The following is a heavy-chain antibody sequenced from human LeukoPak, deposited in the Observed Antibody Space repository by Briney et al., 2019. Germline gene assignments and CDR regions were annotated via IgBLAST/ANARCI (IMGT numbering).Heavy chain of an antibody. CDR1: GFTFSSYA. CDR3: AKDGTFDYYDSSGWFDS. D-gene: IGHD3-22*01. CDR2: ISGSGGST. Sequence: GGSLRLSCAASGFTFSSYAMSWVRQAPGKGLEWVSAISGSGGSTYYADSVKGRFTISRDNSKNTLYLQMNSLRAEDTAVYYCAKDGTFDYYDSSGWFDSWGQGTLVTVSS. J-gene: IGHJ5*01. V-gene: IGHV3-23*01.